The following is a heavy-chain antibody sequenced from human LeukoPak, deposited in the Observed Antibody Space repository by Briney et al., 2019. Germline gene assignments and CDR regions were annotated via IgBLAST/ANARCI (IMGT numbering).Heavy chain of an antibody. CDR3: GRQRDYFDY. J-gene: IGHJ4*02. Sequence: GGSLRLSCAASGFTFSIYTMTWVRQAPGKGLEWVANIKRDASEKYYVDSVKGRFTISRDDAKSSVYLQMNSLRVEDTAVYYCGRQRDYFDYWGQGTLVTVSS. V-gene: IGHV3-7*01. CDR1: GFTFSIYT. CDR2: IKRDASEK.